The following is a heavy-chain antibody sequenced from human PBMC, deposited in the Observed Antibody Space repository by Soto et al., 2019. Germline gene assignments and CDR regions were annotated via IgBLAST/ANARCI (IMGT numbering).Heavy chain of an antibody. D-gene: IGHD2-2*01. Sequence: QVQLQESGPGLVKPSQTLSLTCTVSGGSIRSSGSYWTWIRQHPGKGLEWIGYISYSGSTVYNPSLESRVTISVDTSKNQFSLNLSSVTVADTAVYYCARAAANIDYWGQGTLVTVSS. CDR3: ARAAANIDY. V-gene: IGHV4-31*03. CDR2: ISYSGST. CDR1: GGSIRSSGSY. J-gene: IGHJ4*02.